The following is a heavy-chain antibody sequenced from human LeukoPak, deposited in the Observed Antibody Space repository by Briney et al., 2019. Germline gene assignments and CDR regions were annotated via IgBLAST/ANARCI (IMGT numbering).Heavy chain of an antibody. D-gene: IGHD6-13*01. V-gene: IGHV3-74*01. Sequence: GGSLRLSCAASGFTFSRYYMHWVRQAPGKGLVWVSRINSDGGSTTYADSVKGRFTISRDNAKNTLYLQMNSLEVEDTAVYYCTRVFVGDEYSSSGYWGQGTLVAVSS. CDR1: GFTFSRYY. CDR3: TRVFVGDEYSSSGY. CDR2: INSDGGST. J-gene: IGHJ4*02.